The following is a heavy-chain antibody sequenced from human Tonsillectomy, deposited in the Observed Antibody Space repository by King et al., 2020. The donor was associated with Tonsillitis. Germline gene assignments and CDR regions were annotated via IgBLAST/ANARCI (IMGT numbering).Heavy chain of an antibody. CDR3: TTDGEDGSGRY. Sequence: VQLVESGGGLVKPGGSLRLSCAASGFTFSNAWMSWVRQAPGKGLEWCGRIKSKTDGGTTDYAATVKGRFTISRDDSKNTLYLQMNSLKTEDTAVYYCTTDGEDGSGRYWGQGTLVTVSS. V-gene: IGHV3-15*01. CDR2: IKSKTDGGTT. D-gene: IGHD3-10*01. CDR1: GFTFSNAW. J-gene: IGHJ4*02.